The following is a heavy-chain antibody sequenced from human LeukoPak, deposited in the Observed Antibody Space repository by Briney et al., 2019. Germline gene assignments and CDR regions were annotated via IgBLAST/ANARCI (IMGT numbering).Heavy chain of an antibody. CDR3: ARCVDTGREFYY. V-gene: IGHV3-11*04. J-gene: IGHJ4*03. CDR1: GFTFSDYY. CDR2: ISSSGSTI. Sequence: KSGGSLRLSCAASGFTFSDYYMSWIRQAPGKGLEWVSYISSSGSTIYYADSVKGRFTISRDNAKNSLYLQMNSLRAEDTALYYWARCVDTGREFYYWGQGNLVTVSS. D-gene: IGHD5-18*01.